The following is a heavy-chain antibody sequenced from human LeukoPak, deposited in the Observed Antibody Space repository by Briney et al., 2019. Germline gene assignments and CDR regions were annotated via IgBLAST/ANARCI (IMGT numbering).Heavy chain of an antibody. CDR2: CTVNEGII. CDR1: GFTFTDFI. J-gene: IGHJ4*02. CDR3: ARDPIAGAPDYLDF. Sequence: GGSLRLSCEAPGFTFTDFILHWVRQAPGKGLEWVAVCTVNEGIIIYADSVKGRFTISRDNSKNTLYLQMNSLGTDDMGIYYCARDPIAGAPDYLDFWGQGTPVTVSS. V-gene: IGHV3-30-3*01. D-gene: IGHD1-14*01.